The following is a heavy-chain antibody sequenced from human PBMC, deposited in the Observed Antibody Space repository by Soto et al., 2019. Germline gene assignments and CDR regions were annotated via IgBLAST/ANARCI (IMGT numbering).Heavy chain of an antibody. Sequence: PSETLSLTCTVSGDSVSSGGYYWSWIRQPPGKGLEWIGYIYSSGSANYNPSLKSRVTISRDTSKNQISLKVASVTAADTDGHYCARGFSSVSMDAWGQGTTVTVSS. CDR1: GDSVSSGGYY. D-gene: IGHD6-19*01. CDR2: IYSSGSA. V-gene: IGHV4-61*08. J-gene: IGHJ6*02. CDR3: ARGFSSVSMDA.